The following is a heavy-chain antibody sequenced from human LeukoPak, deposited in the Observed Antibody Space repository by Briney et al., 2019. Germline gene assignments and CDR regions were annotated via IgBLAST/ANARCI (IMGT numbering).Heavy chain of an antibody. D-gene: IGHD3-10*01. CDR1: GGSFSGYY. Sequence: SETLSLTCAVYGGSFSGYYWSWIRQPPGKGLEWIGSIYYSGSTYYNPSLKSRVTISVDTSKNQFSLKLSSVTAADTAVYYCARQNYGSAPLRYWGQGTLVTVSS. CDR3: ARQNYGSAPLRY. J-gene: IGHJ4*02. V-gene: IGHV4-34*01. CDR2: IYYSGST.